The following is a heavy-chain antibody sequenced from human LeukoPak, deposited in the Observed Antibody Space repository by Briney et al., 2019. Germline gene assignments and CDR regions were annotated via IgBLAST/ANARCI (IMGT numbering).Heavy chain of an antibody. J-gene: IGHJ5*02. CDR1: GFTFSNYA. V-gene: IGHV3-23*01. CDR2: ISSRGDST. CDR3: ARLFSGYDSSWFDP. Sequence: GGSLILSCAASGFTFSNYAMSWVRQVPGRGLEWVSTISSRGDSTYVADSVKGRFTISRDNSKNSLYLQMNSVRAEDTAVYYCARLFSGYDSSWFDPWGQGTLVTVSS. D-gene: IGHD5-12*01.